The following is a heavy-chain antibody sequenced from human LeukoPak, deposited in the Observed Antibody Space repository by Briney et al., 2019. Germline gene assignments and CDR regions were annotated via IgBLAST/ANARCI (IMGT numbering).Heavy chain of an antibody. V-gene: IGHV3-11*06. J-gene: IGHJ4*02. D-gene: IGHD3-10*01. CDR3: ARVKGSYSVDY. Sequence: GGSLRLSCAASGFTFSDYYMSWLRQAPGKGLEWVSYISSSSSDTHYADSVKGRFAISRDNAKNSLYLQMNSLRVEDTAVYFCARVKGSYSVDYWGQGTLVTVSS. CDR2: ISSSSSDT. CDR1: GFTFSDYY.